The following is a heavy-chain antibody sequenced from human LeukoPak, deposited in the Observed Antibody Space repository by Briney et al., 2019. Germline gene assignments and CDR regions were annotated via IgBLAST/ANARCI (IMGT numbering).Heavy chain of an antibody. Sequence: SEALSLTCTVSGYSISSGYYWGWIRQPPGKGLEWIGSIYHSGSTYYNPSLKSRVTISVDTSKNQFSLKLSSVTAADTAVYYCARDVRYCSGGSCYPWFDYWGQGTLVTVSS. CDR2: IYHSGST. V-gene: IGHV4-38-2*02. CDR3: ARDVRYCSGGSCYPWFDY. J-gene: IGHJ4*02. CDR1: GYSISSGYY. D-gene: IGHD2-15*01.